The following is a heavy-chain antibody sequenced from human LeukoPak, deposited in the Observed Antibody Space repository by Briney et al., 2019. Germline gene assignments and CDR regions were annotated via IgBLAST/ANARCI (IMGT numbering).Heavy chain of an antibody. D-gene: IGHD5-12*01. V-gene: IGHV3-74*01. Sequence: GGSLRLSCAASGFTFSSYWMHWVRQAPGKGLVWVSRINSDGSSTIYAESVKGRFTISRDNAKNTLYLQMNSLRAEDTAVYYCARPTNIVATIESWFDPWGQGTLVTVSS. CDR1: GFTFSSYW. J-gene: IGHJ5*02. CDR3: ARPTNIVATIESWFDP. CDR2: INSDGSST.